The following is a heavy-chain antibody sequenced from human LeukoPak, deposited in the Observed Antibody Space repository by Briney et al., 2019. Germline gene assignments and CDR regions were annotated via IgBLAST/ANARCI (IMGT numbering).Heavy chain of an antibody. V-gene: IGHV4-30-4*08. CDR2: IYYSGST. D-gene: IGHD2-21*02. Sequence: PSETLSLTCTVSGGSISSGDYYWSWIRQPPGKGLEWIGYIYYSGSTYYNPSLKSRVTISVDPSKNQFSLKLSSVTAADTAVYYCARVRGVTDWFDPWGQGTLVTVSS. CDR3: ARVRGVTDWFDP. J-gene: IGHJ5*02. CDR1: GGSISSGDYY.